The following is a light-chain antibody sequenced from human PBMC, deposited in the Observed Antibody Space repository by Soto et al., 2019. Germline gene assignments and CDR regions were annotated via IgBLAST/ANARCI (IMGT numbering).Light chain of an antibody. CDR2: GAS. Sequence: EIVLTQSPGTLSLSPGERATLSCRASQSVSSSYLAWYQQKPGQAPRLLIYGASSRATDIPDRFSGSGSGTDVTLTISRLEPEDFAVYYCQQYGSSPPGTFGQGTKVEIK. CDR1: QSVSSSY. CDR3: QQYGSSPPGT. V-gene: IGKV3-20*01. J-gene: IGKJ1*01.